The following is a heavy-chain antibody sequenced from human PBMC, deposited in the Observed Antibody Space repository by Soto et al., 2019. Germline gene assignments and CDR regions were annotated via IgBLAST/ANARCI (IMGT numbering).Heavy chain of an antibody. J-gene: IGHJ3*02. Sequence: EVQLVETGGGLIQPGGSLRLSCAASGLTVSSNYMNWVRQAPGKGLEWVSVLYSGGSTHYAGSVKGRFIISRDNSKNTLYLQLNSLRVEDTAVYYCARDRPGHEGDGFEIWGHGTMVTVSS. V-gene: IGHV3-53*02. CDR3: ARDRPGHEGDGFEI. CDR1: GLTVSSNY. CDR2: LYSGGST.